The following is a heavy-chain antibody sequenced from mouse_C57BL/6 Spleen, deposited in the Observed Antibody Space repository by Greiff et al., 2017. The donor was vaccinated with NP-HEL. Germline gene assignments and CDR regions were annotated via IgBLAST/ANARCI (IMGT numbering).Heavy chain of an antibody. Sequence: VQLQQSGAALVRPGASVKLSCTASGFNIKDDYMHWVQQRPEQGLEWIGWIDPENGDTEYASKFQGKATITADTSSNTSYLQLSSLTSENTAVYYCTTHGISYAMDYWGQGTSVTFSS. CDR2: IDPENGDT. CDR1: GFNIKDDY. V-gene: IGHV14-4*01. D-gene: IGHD1-1*01. J-gene: IGHJ4*01. CDR3: TTHGISYAMDY.